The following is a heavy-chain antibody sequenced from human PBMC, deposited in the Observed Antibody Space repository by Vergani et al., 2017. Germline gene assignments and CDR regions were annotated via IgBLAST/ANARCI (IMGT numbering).Heavy chain of an antibody. V-gene: IGHV1-69*06. CDR1: GGTFSSYA. D-gene: IGHD6-13*01. CDR3: ARSGPGGSSWYYYYYYMDV. J-gene: IGHJ6*03. CDR2: IIPIFGTA. Sequence: QVQLVQSGAEVKKPGSSVKVSCKASGGTFSSYAISWVRQAPGQGLEWMGGIIPIFGTANYAQKFQGRVTITADKSTSTAYMELSSLRSEDTAVYYCARSGPGGSSWYYYYYYMDVWGKGTTVTVSS.